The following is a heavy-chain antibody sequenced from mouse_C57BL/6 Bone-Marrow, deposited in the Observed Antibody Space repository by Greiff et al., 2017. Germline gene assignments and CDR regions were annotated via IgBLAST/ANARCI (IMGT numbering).Heavy chain of an antibody. J-gene: IGHJ2*01. V-gene: IGHV14-1*01. CDR1: GFNIKDYY. CDR3: TFDY. Sequence: EVQLQQSGAELVRPGASVKLSCTASGFNIKDYYMYWVKQRPEQCLEWIGRIDPEAGDTAYAPKFQCKATMTADTSSNTAYLQFSNRTSEDTAVYYCTFDYWGQGTTLTVSS. CDR2: IDPEAGDT.